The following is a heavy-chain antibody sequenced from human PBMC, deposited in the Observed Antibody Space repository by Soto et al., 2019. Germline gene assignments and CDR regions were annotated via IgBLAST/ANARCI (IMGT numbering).Heavy chain of an antibody. Sequence: GGSLRLSCGASGFTFSNYNMSWIRQAPGKGLEWVSYISSTGRTIYYADSVKGRFTVSRDNAQNSLSLKLNSLRVEDTAVYYCARSYSSGWEFDYWGQGTQVTFSS. CDR1: GFTFSNYN. D-gene: IGHD6-19*01. V-gene: IGHV3-11*01. J-gene: IGHJ4*02. CDR2: ISSTGRTI. CDR3: ARSYSSGWEFDY.